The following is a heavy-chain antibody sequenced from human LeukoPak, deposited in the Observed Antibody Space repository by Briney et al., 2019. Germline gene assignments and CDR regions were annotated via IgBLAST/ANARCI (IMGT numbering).Heavy chain of an antibody. Sequence: PGGSLRLSFAASGFTFSSYSMNWVRQAPGKGLEWVSYISSSSGTIYYADSVKGRFTISRDNAKNSLYLQMNSLRAEDTAVYYCATGRWLQLYYFDYWGQGTLVTVSS. J-gene: IGHJ4*02. CDR2: ISSSSGTI. CDR1: GFTFSSYS. D-gene: IGHD5-24*01. V-gene: IGHV3-48*04. CDR3: ATGRWLQLYYFDY.